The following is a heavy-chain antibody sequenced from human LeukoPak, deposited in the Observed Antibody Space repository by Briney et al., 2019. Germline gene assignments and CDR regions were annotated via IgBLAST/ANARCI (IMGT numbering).Heavy chain of an antibody. CDR2: IYTSGST. CDR3: ARDLLGYYYGSGTYSAPSEFDP. Sequence: SETLSLTCAVYGGSFSGYYWSWIRQPAGKGLEWIGRIYTSGSTNYNPSLKSRVTMSVDTSKNQFSLKLSSVTAADTAIYYCARDLLGYYYGSGTYSAPSEFDPWGQGTLVIVSS. V-gene: IGHV4-4*07. J-gene: IGHJ5*02. D-gene: IGHD3-10*01. CDR1: GGSFSGYY.